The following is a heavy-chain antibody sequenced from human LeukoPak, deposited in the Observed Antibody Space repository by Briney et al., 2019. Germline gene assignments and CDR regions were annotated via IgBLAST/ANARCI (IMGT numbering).Heavy chain of an antibody. Sequence: PGGSLRLSCAASGFTFSSYAMSWVRQAPGKGLEWVSGISDSSTNGAASVKGRFTIYRADSKNTMYLQMNSLRAEDTAVYYCAKGYSSNWYSSDYWGRGTLVTVSS. CDR3: AKGYSSNWYSSDY. CDR1: GFTFSSYA. V-gene: IGHV3-23*01. J-gene: IGHJ4*02. D-gene: IGHD6-13*01. CDR2: ISDSST.